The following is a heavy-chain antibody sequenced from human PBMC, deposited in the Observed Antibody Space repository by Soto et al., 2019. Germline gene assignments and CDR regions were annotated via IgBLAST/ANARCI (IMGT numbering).Heavy chain of an antibody. CDR2: INHSGST. CDR3: ARDCVATAMYDWFDP. D-gene: IGHD5-18*01. V-gene: IGHV4-34*01. CDR1: GGSFSGYY. J-gene: IGHJ5*02. Sequence: QVQLQQWGAGLLKPSETLSLTCAVYGGSFSGYYWSWIRQPPGKGLEWIGEINHSGSTNYNPSLKSRVTISVDTSKNQYSLKLSSVTAADTAVYYCARDCVATAMYDWFDPWGQGTLVTVSS.